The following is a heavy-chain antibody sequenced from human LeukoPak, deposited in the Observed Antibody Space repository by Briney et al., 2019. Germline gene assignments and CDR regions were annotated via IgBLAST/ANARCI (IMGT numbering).Heavy chain of an antibody. J-gene: IGHJ4*02. Sequence: GGSLRLSCAASGFTFSSYWMHWVRQAPGKGLVWVSRINSDGSSTSYADSVKGRFTISRDDAKNTLYLQMNSLRAEDTAVYYCARLGSQGGVAALDYWGQGTLVTVSS. V-gene: IGHV3-74*01. CDR2: INSDGSST. CDR3: ARLGSQGGVAALDY. CDR1: GFTFSSYW. D-gene: IGHD6-25*01.